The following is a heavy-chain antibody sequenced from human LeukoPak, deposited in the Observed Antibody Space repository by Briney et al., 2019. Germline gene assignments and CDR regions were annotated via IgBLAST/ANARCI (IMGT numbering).Heavy chain of an antibody. J-gene: IGHJ6*02. CDR1: GGSISSYY. Sequence: SETLSLTCTVSGGSISSYYWSWIRQPPGKGLEWIGYIYSSGSTNYNPSLKSRVTISVDTSKNQFSLKLSSVTAADTAVYYCARVGPRSSSWQYYSGMDVWGQGTTVTVSS. D-gene: IGHD6-13*01. V-gene: IGHV4-59*01. CDR2: IYSSGST. CDR3: ARVGPRSSSWQYYSGMDV.